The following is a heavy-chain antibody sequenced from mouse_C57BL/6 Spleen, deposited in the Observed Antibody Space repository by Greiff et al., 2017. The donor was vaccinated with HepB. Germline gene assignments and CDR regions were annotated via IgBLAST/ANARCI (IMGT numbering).Heavy chain of an antibody. V-gene: IGHV1-61*01. Sequence: QVQLQQPGAELVRPGSSVKLSCKASGYTFTSYWMDWVKLRPGQGLEWIGNIYPSDSETHYNQKFKDKATLTVDKSSSTAYMQLSSLTSEDSAVYYCARFGTAGFAYWGQGTLVTVSA. CDR2: IYPSDSET. CDR1: GYTFTSYW. CDR3: ARFGTAGFAY. J-gene: IGHJ3*01. D-gene: IGHD3-3*01.